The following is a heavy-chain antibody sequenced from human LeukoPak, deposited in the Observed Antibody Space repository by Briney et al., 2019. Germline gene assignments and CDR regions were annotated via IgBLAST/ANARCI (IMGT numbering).Heavy chain of an antibody. Sequence: GASVKVSCKASGYTFTSYGITWVRQAPGQGLEWMGWITPYNGNTNYAQNLQGRVTMTTDTSTSTAYMEPRSLRSDDTAVYYCARWYCSSTSCYAGAFDIWGQGTMVTVSS. D-gene: IGHD2-2*01. CDR1: GYTFTSYG. CDR3: ARWYCSSTSCYAGAFDI. CDR2: ITPYNGNT. J-gene: IGHJ3*02. V-gene: IGHV1-18*04.